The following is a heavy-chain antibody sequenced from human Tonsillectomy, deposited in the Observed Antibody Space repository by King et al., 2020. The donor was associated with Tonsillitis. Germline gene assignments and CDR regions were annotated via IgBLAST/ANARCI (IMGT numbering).Heavy chain of an antibody. J-gene: IGHJ4*02. CDR2: ISYDGSNK. Sequence: VQLVESGGGVVQPGRSLRLSCAASGFTFSSYAMHWVRQAPGKGLEWVAVISYDGSNKNYADSVKGRFTISRDNSKNTLSLQMNSLRAEDTAVYYCAGDNGYLDYLGQGTLVTVSS. CDR3: AGDNGYLDY. CDR1: GFTFSSYA. V-gene: IGHV3-30-3*01.